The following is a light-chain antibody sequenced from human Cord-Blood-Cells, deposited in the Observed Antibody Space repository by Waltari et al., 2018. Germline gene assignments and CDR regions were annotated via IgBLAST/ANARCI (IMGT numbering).Light chain of an antibody. V-gene: IGLV3-1*01. CDR1: KLGDKY. J-gene: IGLJ2*01. CDR3: QAWDSSTVV. CDR2: QDR. Sequence: SYELTQPPSVSVSPGQTASITCSGDKLGDKYAYWYQQKPGQSPVLVIYQDRTRPSGIPERFSGSNSGNTATLTISGTQAMDEADYYCQAWDSSTVVFGGGTKLTVL.